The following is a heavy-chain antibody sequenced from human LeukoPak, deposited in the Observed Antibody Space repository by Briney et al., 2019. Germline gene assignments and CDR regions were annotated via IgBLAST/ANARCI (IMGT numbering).Heavy chain of an antibody. V-gene: IGHV1-2*02. CDR1: GYTFTGYY. D-gene: IGHD3-3*01. CDR2: INPNSGGT. J-gene: IGHJ4*02. Sequence: ASVKVSCKASGYTFTGYYMHWVRQAPGQGLEWMGWINPNSGGTNYAQKFQGGVTMTRDTSISTAYMELSRLRSDDTAVYYCASYDFWSGYPDYWGQGTLVTVSS. CDR3: ASYDFWSGYPDY.